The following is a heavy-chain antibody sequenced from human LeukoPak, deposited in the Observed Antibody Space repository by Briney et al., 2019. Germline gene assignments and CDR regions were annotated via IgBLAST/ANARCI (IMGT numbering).Heavy chain of an antibody. CDR1: GFTFSSYA. CDR3: AKAEQQLSYTYDAFDI. D-gene: IGHD6-13*01. J-gene: IGHJ3*02. V-gene: IGHV3-30*04. Sequence: GRSLRLSCAASGFTFSSYAMHWVRQAPGKGLEWVAVISYDGSNKYYADSVKGRFTISRDNSKNTLYLQMNTLRTEDTALYYCAKAEQQLSYTYDAFDIWGQGTMVTVSS. CDR2: ISYDGSNK.